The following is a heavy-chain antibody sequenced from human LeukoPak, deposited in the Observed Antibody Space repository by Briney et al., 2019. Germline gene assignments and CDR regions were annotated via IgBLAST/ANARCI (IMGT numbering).Heavy chain of an antibody. CDR2: ISGSGGGT. CDR1: GFTFSTYA. J-gene: IGHJ4*02. V-gene: IGHV3-23*01. CDR3: ASQAPDGSGSYYPIDY. D-gene: IGHD3-10*01. Sequence: GGSLRLSCAAPGFTFSTYAMSWVRQAPGKGLEWVSAISGSGGGTYYTDSVKGRFTISRDNSKNTLYLQMNSLRAEDTAVYYCASQAPDGSGSYYPIDYWGQGTLVTVSS.